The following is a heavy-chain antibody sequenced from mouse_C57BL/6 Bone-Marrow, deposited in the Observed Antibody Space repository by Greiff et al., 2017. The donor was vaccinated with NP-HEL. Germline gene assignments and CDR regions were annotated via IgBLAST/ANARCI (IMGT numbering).Heavy chain of an antibody. D-gene: IGHD2-4*01. Sequence: VKLVESGPGLVQPSQSLSITCTVSGFSLTSYGVHWVRQPPGKGLEWLGVIWSGGSTDYNAAFISRLSISKDNSKSQVFFKMNSLQADDTAIYYCAKKRIYDESGNWYFDVWGTGTTVTVSS. CDR2: IWSGGST. CDR3: AKKRIYDESGNWYFDV. CDR1: GFSLTSYG. V-gene: IGHV2-4*01. J-gene: IGHJ1*03.